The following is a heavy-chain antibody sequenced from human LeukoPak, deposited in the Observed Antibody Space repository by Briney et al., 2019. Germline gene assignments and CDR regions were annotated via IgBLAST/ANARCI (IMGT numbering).Heavy chain of an antibody. J-gene: IGHJ4*02. Sequence: GGSLRLSCAASGFTFSSYAMSWVRQAPGKGLEWVSAISGSGGSTYYADSVKGRFTISRDNSKNTLYLQMNSLRAEDTAVYYCAKDMAYYVSSGYWVYWGQGTLVTVSS. D-gene: IGHD3-22*01. V-gene: IGHV3-23*01. CDR1: GFTFSSYA. CDR3: AKDMAYYVSSGYWVY. CDR2: ISGSGGST.